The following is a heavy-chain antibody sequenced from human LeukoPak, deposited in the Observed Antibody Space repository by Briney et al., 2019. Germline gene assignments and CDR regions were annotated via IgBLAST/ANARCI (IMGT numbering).Heavy chain of an antibody. Sequence: GGSLRLSCAASGFTVRSTYMSWVRQAPGKGLEWVSFIYSGGTTYYADSVKGRFTISRDNSKNTLYLQMNSLRAEDTAVYYCARAYDSSGYYPEYFQHWGQGTLVTVSS. J-gene: IGHJ1*01. CDR2: IYSGGTT. V-gene: IGHV3-66*01. D-gene: IGHD3-22*01. CDR1: GFTVRSTY. CDR3: ARAYDSSGYYPEYFQH.